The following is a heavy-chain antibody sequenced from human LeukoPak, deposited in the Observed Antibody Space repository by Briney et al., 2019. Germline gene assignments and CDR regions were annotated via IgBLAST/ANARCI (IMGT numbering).Heavy chain of an antibody. V-gene: IGHV3-48*03. CDR1: GFTFSSYE. CDR3: ARDGDRLVATFDY. CDR2: ISSSGSTI. Sequence: GGSLRLSCAAPGFTFSSYEMNWVRQAPGKGLEWVSYISSSGSTIYYADSVKGRFTISRDNAKNSLFLQMNSLRAEDTAVYYCARDGDRLVATFDYWGQGTLVTVSS. D-gene: IGHD3-16*01. J-gene: IGHJ4*02.